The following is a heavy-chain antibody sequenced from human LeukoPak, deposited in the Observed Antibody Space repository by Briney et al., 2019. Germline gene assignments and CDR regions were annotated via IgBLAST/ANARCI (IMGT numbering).Heavy chain of an antibody. J-gene: IGHJ4*02. CDR1: GYTFTSYD. CDR3: ARGRSTGYPYYFEY. D-gene: IGHD5-12*01. V-gene: IGHV1-8*03. CDR2: MNPNSGST. Sequence: GASVKVSCKTSGYTFTSYDINWVRQATGQGLEWMGWMNPNSGSTGYAQKFQGRVTITRNTSISTAYMELSGLRSGDTAVYYCARGRSTGYPYYFEYWGQGTLVTVSS.